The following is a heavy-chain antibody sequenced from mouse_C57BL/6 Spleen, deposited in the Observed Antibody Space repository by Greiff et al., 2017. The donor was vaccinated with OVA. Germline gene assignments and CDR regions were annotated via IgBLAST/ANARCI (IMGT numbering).Heavy chain of an antibody. CDR1: GYAFSSSW. CDR3: ARYGYAYAMDY. Sequence: VKLMESGPELVKPGASVKISCKASGYAFSSSWMNWVKQRPGKGLEWIGRIYPGDGDTNYNGKFKGKATLTADKSSSTAYMQLSSLTSEDSAVYFCARYGYAYAMDYWGQGTSVTVSS. D-gene: IGHD2-2*01. V-gene: IGHV1-82*01. J-gene: IGHJ4*01. CDR2: IYPGDGDT.